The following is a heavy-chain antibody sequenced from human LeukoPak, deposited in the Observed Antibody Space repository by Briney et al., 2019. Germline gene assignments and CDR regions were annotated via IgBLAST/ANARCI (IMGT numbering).Heavy chain of an antibody. CDR1: GGSIRNSSFY. CDR2: IASDGSST. J-gene: IGHJ4*02. CDR3: ARGRPHGNDY. V-gene: IGHV3-74*01. Sequence: ETLSLTCAVSGGSIRNSSFYWGWIRQPPGKGLVWVSRIASDGSSTTYADSVKGRFSISRDNAKNTLYLQMNSLRVEDTAVYYCARGRPHGNDYWGQGTLVTVSS. D-gene: IGHD4-23*01.